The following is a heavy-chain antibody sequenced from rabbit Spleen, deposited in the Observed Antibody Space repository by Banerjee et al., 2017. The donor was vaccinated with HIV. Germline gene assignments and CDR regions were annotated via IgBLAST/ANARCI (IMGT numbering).Heavy chain of an antibody. Sequence: QLKETGGGLVQPGGSLKLSCKGSGFDFSSYYMSWVRQAPGKGLEWIGYIDPFFGTTYYASWVNGRFTISNDNAQNTVFLQMTSLTAADTATYFCARDGAGGSYFALWGPGTLVTVS. CDR2: IDPFFGTT. D-gene: IGHD8-1*01. V-gene: IGHV1S7*01. CDR3: ARDGAGGSYFAL. J-gene: IGHJ6*01. CDR1: GFDFSSYY.